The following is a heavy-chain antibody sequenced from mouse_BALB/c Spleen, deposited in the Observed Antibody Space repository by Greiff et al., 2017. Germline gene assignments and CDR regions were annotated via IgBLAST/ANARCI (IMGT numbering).Heavy chain of an antibody. CDR1: GYTFTDYV. CDR2: IYPGSGST. V-gene: IGHV1-81*01. J-gene: IGHJ4*01. CDR3: ARGPYGQDY. D-gene: IGHD1-1*02. Sequence: QVQLQQSGPELVKPGASVKMSCKASGYTFTDYVISWVKQRTGQGLEWIGEIYPGSGSTYYNEKFKGKATLTADESSSTAYMQLSSLTSEDSAVYYCARGPYGQDYWGQGTSVTVSS.